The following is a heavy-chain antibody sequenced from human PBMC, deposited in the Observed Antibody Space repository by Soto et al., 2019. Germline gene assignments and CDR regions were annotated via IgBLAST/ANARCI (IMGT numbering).Heavy chain of an antibody. CDR1: GFTFSSYA. J-gene: IGHJ6*02. CDR2: ISYDGSNK. D-gene: IGHD2-8*01. V-gene: IGHV3-30-3*01. Sequence: QVQLVESGGGVVQPGRSLRLSCAASGFTFSSYAMHWVRQAPGKGLEWVAVISYDGSNKYYADSVKGRFTISRDNSKNXXYXQXNSLRAEDTAVYYCARGKYCTNGVCYRPYYYYGMDVWGQGTTVTVSS. CDR3: ARGKYCTNGVCYRPYYYYGMDV.